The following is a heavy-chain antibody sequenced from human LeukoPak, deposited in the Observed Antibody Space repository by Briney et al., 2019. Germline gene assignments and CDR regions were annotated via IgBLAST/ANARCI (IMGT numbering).Heavy chain of an antibody. Sequence: GRSLRLSCAASGFTFRSYGMHWVRQAPGKGLEWVAVISYDGGNKYYADSVNGRFTVSRDNSKNTLYLQMNSLRAEDTAVYFCASSSWSSEYFHYWGQGTLVTVSS. CDR1: GFTFRSYG. CDR3: ASSSWSSEYFHY. V-gene: IGHV3-30*03. J-gene: IGHJ1*01. CDR2: ISYDGGNK. D-gene: IGHD6-13*01.